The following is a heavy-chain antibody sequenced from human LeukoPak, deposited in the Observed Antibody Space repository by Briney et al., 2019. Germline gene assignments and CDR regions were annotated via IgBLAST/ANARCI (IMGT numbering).Heavy chain of an antibody. D-gene: IGHD3-10*01. J-gene: IGHJ4*02. CDR3: AHSPLLGTMVRGVIAYYFDY. V-gene: IGHV2-5*02. Sequence: KESGPTLVKPTQTLTLTCTFSGFSLSTSGVGVGWIRRPPGKALEWLALIYWDDDKRYSPSLKSRLTITKDTSKNQVVLTMTNMDPVDTATYYCAHSPLLGTMVRGVIAYYFDYWGQGTLVTVSS. CDR1: GFSLSTSGVG. CDR2: IYWDDDK.